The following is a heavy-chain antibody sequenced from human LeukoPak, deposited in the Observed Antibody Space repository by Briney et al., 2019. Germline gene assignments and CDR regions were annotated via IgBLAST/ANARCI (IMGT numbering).Heavy chain of an antibody. D-gene: IGHD2-15*01. J-gene: IGHJ4*02. Sequence: GESMRLSCAVSGPTSSSHWMSWVSQAPEKGLEWVANIKQDGREKSYVDSMKGRFTISRDNAKNSLYLQMNSLRAEDKAVYYCARAPYCIGGSCRFDYWGQGTLVTVSS. CDR1: GPTSSSHW. V-gene: IGHV3-7*03. CDR2: IKQDGREK. CDR3: ARAPYCIGGSCRFDY.